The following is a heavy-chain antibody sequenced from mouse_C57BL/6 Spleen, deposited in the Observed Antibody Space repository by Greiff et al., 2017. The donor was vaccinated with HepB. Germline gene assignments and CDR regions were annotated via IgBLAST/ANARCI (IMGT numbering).Heavy chain of an antibody. V-gene: IGHV5-16*01. CDR3: AREMDYYGSSLGYFDY. J-gene: IGHJ2*01. D-gene: IGHD1-1*01. Sequence: EVMLVESEGGLVQPGRSMKLSCTASGFTFSDYYMAWVRQVPEKGLEWVANINYDGSSTYYLDSLKSRFIISRDNAKNILYLQMSSLKSEDTATYYCAREMDYYGSSLGYFDYWGQGTTLTVSS. CDR2: INYDGSST. CDR1: GFTFSDYY.